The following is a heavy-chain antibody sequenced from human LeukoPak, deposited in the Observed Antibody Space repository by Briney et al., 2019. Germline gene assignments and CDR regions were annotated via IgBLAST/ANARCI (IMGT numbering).Heavy chain of an antibody. J-gene: IGHJ4*02. CDR1: GYTFTSYG. Sequence: ASVKVSCKASGYTFTSYGISWVRQAPGQGLEWMGWISAYNGNTNYAQKLQGRGTMTTDTSTSTDYMELRRLRSDDTAVYYCARSVLSAFDYWGQGTLVTVSS. D-gene: IGHD2-15*01. V-gene: IGHV1-18*01. CDR2: ISAYNGNT. CDR3: ARSVLSAFDY.